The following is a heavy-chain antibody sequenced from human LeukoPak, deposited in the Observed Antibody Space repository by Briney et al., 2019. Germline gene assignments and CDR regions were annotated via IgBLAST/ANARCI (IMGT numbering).Heavy chain of an antibody. V-gene: IGHV4-31*03. CDR2: IYYSGST. D-gene: IGHD4-11*01. Sequence: PSETLSLTCTVSGGSISSGGYYWSWLRQHPGRGLEWIGYIYYSGSTYYNPSLKSRVAISVDTSKNQFSLKLSSVTAAVTAVYYCARGDYSETEIDYWGQGTLVTVSS. J-gene: IGHJ4*02. CDR3: ARGDYSETEIDY. CDR1: GGSISSGGYY.